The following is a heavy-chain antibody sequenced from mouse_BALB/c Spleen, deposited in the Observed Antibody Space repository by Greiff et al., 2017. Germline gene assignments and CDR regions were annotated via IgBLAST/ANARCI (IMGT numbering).Heavy chain of an antibody. V-gene: IGHV5-4*02. J-gene: IGHJ3*01. Sequence: DVQLVESGGGLVKPGGSLKLSCAASGFTFSDYYMYWVRQTPEKRLEWVATISDGGSYTYYPDSVKGRFTISRDNAKNNLYLQMSSLKSEDTAMYYCARDQNWGQGTLVSVSA. CDR1: GFTFSDYY. CDR2: ISDGGSYT. CDR3: ARDQN.